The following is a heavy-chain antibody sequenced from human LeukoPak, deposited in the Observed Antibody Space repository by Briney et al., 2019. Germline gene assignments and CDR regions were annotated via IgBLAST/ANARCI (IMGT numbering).Heavy chain of an antibody. D-gene: IGHD3-9*01. CDR2: IIPIFGTA. J-gene: IGHJ4*02. V-gene: IGHV1-69*06. Sequence: SVKVSCKASGGTFSSYAIGWVRQAPGQGLEWMGGIIPIFGTANYAQKFQGRVTITADKSTSTAYMELSSLRSEDTAVYYCAITLRYFDWLLSYIDYWVQGTLVTVSS. CDR1: GGTFSSYA. CDR3: AITLRYFDWLLSYIDY.